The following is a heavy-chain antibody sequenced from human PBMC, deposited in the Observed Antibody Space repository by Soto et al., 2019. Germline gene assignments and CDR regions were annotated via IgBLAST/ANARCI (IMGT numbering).Heavy chain of an antibody. J-gene: IGHJ4*02. V-gene: IGHV3-30*18. Sequence: VQLAESGGGVVQPGRSLRLSCVASGFTFSSYGMSWVRQAPGKGLEWVAVISNDGNYDFYADSVKGRFTISRDNSKNPLLLQMNRLKPEETAFYFCVKGRGANCRDPTCYMFDSWGQGERVTVS. CDR3: VKGRGANCRDPTCYMFDS. CDR2: ISNDGNYD. D-gene: IGHD2-2*01. CDR1: GFTFSSYG.